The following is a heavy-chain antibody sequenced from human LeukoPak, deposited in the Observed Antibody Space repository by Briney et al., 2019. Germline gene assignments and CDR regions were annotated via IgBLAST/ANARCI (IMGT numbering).Heavy chain of an antibody. Sequence: SVKVSCKASGGTFSSYAISWVRQAPGQGLEWMGGIIPIFGTANYAQKFQGRVTITADESTSTAYMELSSLRSEDTAVYYCARAEPYSIPYYYYGMDVWGQGTTVTVSS. CDR2: IIPIFGTA. V-gene: IGHV1-69*13. CDR1: GGTFSSYA. J-gene: IGHJ6*02. CDR3: ARAEPYSIPYYYYGMDV. D-gene: IGHD6-13*01.